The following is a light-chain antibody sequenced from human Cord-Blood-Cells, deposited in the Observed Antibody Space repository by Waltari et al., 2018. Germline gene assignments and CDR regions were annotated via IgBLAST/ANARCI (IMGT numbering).Light chain of an antibody. V-gene: IGLV2-23*01. CDR3: CSYAGSSTYV. CDR1: SRDVGRYHL. J-gene: IGLJ1*01. Sequence: QSTLTQPPSVSGSPGPSITISCTGPSRDVGRYHLAYCYQQHPGKAPKRMIYEGSKRPSEVSNRCSGSKSGNTASLTISGLQAEDEADYYCCSYAGSSTYVVGTGTKVTVL. CDR2: EGS.